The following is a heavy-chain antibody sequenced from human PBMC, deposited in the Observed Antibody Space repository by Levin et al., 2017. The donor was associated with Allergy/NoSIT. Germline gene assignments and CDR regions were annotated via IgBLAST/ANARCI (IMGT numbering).Heavy chain of an antibody. CDR2: IYYRGNV. CDR1: GGSISTSTYH. CDR3: ARPFNGCPGDI. D-gene: IGHD2/OR15-2a*01. V-gene: IGHV4-39*02. Sequence: PSETLSLTCTVSGGSISTSTYHWGWIRQPPGKGLEWIGSIYYRGNVYYSPSLESRVTLFVDTSNNHFSLKLRSVTAADTAMYYCARPFNGCPGDIWGQGTMVTVSS. J-gene: IGHJ3*02.